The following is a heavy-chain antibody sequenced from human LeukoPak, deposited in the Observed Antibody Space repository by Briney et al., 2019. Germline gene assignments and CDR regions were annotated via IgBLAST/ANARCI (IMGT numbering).Heavy chain of an antibody. CDR2: IYTSGST. D-gene: IGHD3-3*01. CDR3: ALGPYDFWSGYTPHGYMDV. CDR1: GGSISSYY. V-gene: IGHV4-4*07. J-gene: IGHJ6*03. Sequence: SETLSLTCTVSGGSISSYYWSWIRQPAGKGLEWIGRIYTSGSTNYNPSLKSRVTMSVDTSKNQFSLKLSSVTAADTAVYYCALGPYDFWSGYTPHGYMDVWGKGTTVTVSS.